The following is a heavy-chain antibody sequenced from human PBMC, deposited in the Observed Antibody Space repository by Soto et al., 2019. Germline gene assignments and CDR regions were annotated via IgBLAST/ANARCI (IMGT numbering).Heavy chain of an antibody. V-gene: IGHV3-11*01. CDR2: ISSGGTTI. Sequence: QVQLVESGGGLVKPGGSLRLSCAASGFTFSDCNMNWIRQAPGKGLEWVSYISSGGTTIDYADSVKGRFTISRDNAKNSLFLQMNSLRAEDTAVYYCARAMAGVDALDIWCQGTRVTVSS. CDR3: ARAMAGVDALDI. CDR1: GFTFSDCN. J-gene: IGHJ3*02. D-gene: IGHD6-19*01.